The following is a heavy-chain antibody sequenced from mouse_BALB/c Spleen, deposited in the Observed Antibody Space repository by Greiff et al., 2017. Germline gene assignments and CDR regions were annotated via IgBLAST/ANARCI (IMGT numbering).Heavy chain of an antibody. CDR2: ISDGGSYT. CDR3: ARGITTGFAY. V-gene: IGHV5-4*02. CDR1: GFTFSDYY. J-gene: IGHJ3*01. Sequence: EVHLVESGGGLVKPGGSLKLSCAASGFTFSDYYMYWVRQTPEKRLEWVATISDGGSYTYYPDSVKGRFTISRDNAKNNLYLQMSSLKSEDTAMYYCARGITTGFAYWGQGTLVTVSA. D-gene: IGHD2-4*01.